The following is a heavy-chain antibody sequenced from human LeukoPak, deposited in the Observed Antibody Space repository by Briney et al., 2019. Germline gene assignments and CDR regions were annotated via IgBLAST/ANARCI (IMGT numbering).Heavy chain of an antibody. J-gene: IGHJ4*02. V-gene: IGHV5-51*01. CDR3: ARITGRRPTDPNYFDY. CDR1: GYSFTSYW. Sequence: GESLKISCKGSGYSFTSYWIGWVRQMPGKGLEWMGIIYPGDSDTRYSPSFQGQVTISADKSISTAYLQWSSLKASDTAMYYCARITGRRPTDPNYFDYWGQGTLVTVSS. CDR2: IYPGDSDT. D-gene: IGHD1-20*01.